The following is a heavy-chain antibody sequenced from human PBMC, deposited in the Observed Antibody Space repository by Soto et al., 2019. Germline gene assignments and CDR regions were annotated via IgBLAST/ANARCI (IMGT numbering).Heavy chain of an antibody. CDR2: ITRHSSAI. CDR3: ARTLAAAAYYYYYGMDV. D-gene: IGHD6-13*01. V-gene: IGHV3-48*02. J-gene: IGHJ6*02. CDR1: GFTFSRFS. Sequence: GGSLRLSCAASGFTFSRFSMHWVRQAPDKGLEWVSYITRHSSAISYADSVEGRFTISRDNAKNSLYLQMNSLRDEDTAVYYCARTLAAAAYYYYYGMDVWGQGTTVTVSS.